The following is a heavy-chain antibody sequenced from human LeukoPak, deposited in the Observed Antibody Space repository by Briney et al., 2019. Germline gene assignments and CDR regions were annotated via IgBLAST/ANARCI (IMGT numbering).Heavy chain of an antibody. CDR2: IKEDGSEK. V-gene: IGHV3-7*01. J-gene: IGHJ4*02. Sequence: GESLRLSCATSGFTFSSSWMTWVRQAPGKGLEWVANIKEDGSEKYYVDSVKGRFTISRDNAKNSLYLQMNSLRAEDTAVYYCAKGGVVGTRYYFDSWGQGTLVTVSS. D-gene: IGHD2-15*01. CDR1: GFTFSSSW. CDR3: AKGGVVGTRYYFDS.